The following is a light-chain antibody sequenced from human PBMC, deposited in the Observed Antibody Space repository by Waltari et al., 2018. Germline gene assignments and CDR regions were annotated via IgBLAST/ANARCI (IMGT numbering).Light chain of an antibody. V-gene: IGLV3-21*02. J-gene: IGLJ2*01. CDR2: DNS. CDR3: QVWDDSSDQGV. Sequence: SYVVTQPPSVSVAPGQTARITCGGNKTGSTRVHWYQQRPGPAPVLVVYDNSDRPSGISERLSGSNFANTATLSINRVEAGDEADYYCQVWDDSSDQGVFGGGTKLTVL. CDR1: KTGSTR.